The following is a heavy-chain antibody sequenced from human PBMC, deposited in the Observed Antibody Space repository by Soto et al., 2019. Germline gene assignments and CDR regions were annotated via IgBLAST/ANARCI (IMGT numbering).Heavy chain of an antibody. CDR1: GGSFSGFF. D-gene: IGHD2-15*01. V-gene: IGHV4-34*01. J-gene: IGHJ4*02. Sequence: SETLSLTCAVSGGSFSGFFWGWIRQPPGKGLEWIREVNHGGSTNYNPSLKSRVTISSDTSKNHFSLTLRSVTAADTAVYYCARAAVAAGSPFDKWGQGALVTVSS. CDR3: ARAAVAAGSPFDK. CDR2: VNHGGST.